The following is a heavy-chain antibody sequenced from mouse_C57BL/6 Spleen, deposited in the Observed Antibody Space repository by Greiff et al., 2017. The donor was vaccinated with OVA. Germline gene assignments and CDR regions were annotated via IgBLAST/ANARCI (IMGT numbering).Heavy chain of an antibody. J-gene: IGHJ3*01. V-gene: IGHV1-69*01. CDR1: GYTFTSYW. D-gene: IGHD2-4*01. CDR2: IDPSDSYT. CDR3: ARNYEGLAWFAY. Sequence: QVQLQQPGAELVMPGASVKLSCKASGYTFTSYWMHWVKQRPGQGLEWIGEIDPSDSYTNYNQKFKGKSTLTVDKSSSTAYMQLSSLTSEDSAVYYCARNYEGLAWFAYWGQGTLVTVSA.